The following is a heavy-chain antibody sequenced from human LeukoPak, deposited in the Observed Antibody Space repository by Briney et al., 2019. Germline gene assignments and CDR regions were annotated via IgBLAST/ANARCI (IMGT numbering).Heavy chain of an antibody. CDR1: GGSISSGSYY. J-gene: IGHJ1*01. CDR3: AIGYCSGGSCYGPYFQH. V-gene: IGHV4-61*02. D-gene: IGHD2-15*01. CDR2: IYTSGST. Sequence: SETLSLTCTVSGGSISSGSYYWSWIRQPAGKGLEWIGRIYTSGSTNYNPSLKSRVTISVDTSKNQFSLKLSSVTAADTAVYYCAIGYCSGGSCYGPYFQHWGQGTLVTVSS.